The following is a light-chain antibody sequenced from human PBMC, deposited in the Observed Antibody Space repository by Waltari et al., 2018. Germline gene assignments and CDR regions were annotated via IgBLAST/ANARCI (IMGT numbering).Light chain of an antibody. J-gene: IGLJ3*02. V-gene: IGLV1-44*01. Sequence: QSVLTQPPSASGTPGQRVTISCSGSSPNIGSNTVNWYQQLPGTAPKLLIYNNNQRPSGVPDRFSGSKSGTSASLGISGLQSEDEADYYCAAWDDSLNGHWVFGGGTKLTVL. CDR1: SPNIGSNT. CDR2: NNN. CDR3: AAWDDSLNGHWV.